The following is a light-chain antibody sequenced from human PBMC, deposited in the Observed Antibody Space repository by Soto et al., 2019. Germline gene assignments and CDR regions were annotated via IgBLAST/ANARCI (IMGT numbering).Light chain of an antibody. CDR1: HTISSSY. J-gene: IGKJ1*01. V-gene: IGKV3-20*01. Sequence: EIVLTQSPGTLSLSPGQRATLSCRASHTISSSYLAWYQQKPGQAPRLLIYGISWRATGFPDRFSGSGSGTDFTLTITRLEPEDFAVYYCQQYYSLPRTFGQGTKVEI. CDR3: QQYYSLPRT. CDR2: GIS.